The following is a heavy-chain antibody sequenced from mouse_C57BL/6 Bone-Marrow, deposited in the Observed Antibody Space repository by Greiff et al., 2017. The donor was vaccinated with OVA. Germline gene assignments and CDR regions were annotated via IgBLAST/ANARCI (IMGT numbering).Heavy chain of an antibody. CDR2: IDPENGDT. CDR1: GFNIKDDY. D-gene: IGHD4-1*01. J-gene: IGHJ2*01. CDR3: TTGRWDGYCDY. V-gene: IGHV14-4*01. Sequence: VQLQQSGAALVRPGASVKLSCTASGFNIKDDYMHWVQQRPEQGLEWIGWIDPENGDTEYASTFQGQATITADTSSNTAYLQLSSLTSEDTAVYYCTTGRWDGYCDYWGQGTTLTVSA.